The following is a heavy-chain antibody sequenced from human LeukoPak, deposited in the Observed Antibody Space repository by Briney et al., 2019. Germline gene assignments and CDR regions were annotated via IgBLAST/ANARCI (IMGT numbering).Heavy chain of an antibody. CDR1: GGTFSSYA. D-gene: IGHD3-10*01. CDR3: ARAGYYGSGSLDY. J-gene: IGHJ4*02. Sequence: ASVKVSCKASGGTFSSYAISWVRQAPGQGLEWMGGIIPIFGTANYAQKFQGRVTITADESTSTAYMELRSLRSDDTAVYYCARAGYYGSGSLDYWGQGTLVTVSS. V-gene: IGHV1-69*13. CDR2: IIPIFGTA.